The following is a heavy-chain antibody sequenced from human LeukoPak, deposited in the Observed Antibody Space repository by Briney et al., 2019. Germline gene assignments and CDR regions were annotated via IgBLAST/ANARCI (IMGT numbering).Heavy chain of an antibody. Sequence: PSETLSPTCAVSGGSITTYCWNWIRQVPGKGLEWIGHIFDNGATNYNPSLKSRVTISVDTSKNQFSLKLSSVTAADTAVYYCARVAYSSGWYDYWGQGTLVTVSS. CDR2: IFDNGAT. CDR3: ARVAYSSGWYDY. J-gene: IGHJ4*02. D-gene: IGHD6-19*01. V-gene: IGHV4-59*01. CDR1: GGSITTYC.